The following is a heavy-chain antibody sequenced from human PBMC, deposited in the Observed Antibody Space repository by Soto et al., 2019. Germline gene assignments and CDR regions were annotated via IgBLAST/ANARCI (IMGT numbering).Heavy chain of an antibody. CDR3: ARDSTYYYDSSGYFDY. CDR1: GGSISSYY. D-gene: IGHD3-22*01. J-gene: IGHJ4*02. V-gene: IGHV4-59*01. Sequence: SETLSLTCTVSGGSISSYYWSWIRQPPGKGLEWIGYIYYSGSTNYNPSLKSRVTISVDTSKNQFSLKLSSVTAADTAVYYCARDSTYYYDSSGYFDYWGQGTMVTVSS. CDR2: IYYSGST.